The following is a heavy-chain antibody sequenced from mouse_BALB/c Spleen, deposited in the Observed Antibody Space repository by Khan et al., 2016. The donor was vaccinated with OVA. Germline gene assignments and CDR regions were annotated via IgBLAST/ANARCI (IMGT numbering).Heavy chain of an antibody. CDR3: EGDYYGNPFSC. Sequence: EVELVESGGGLVKPGGSLKLSCAASGFTFSDYYMYWVRQTPEKRLEWVATISDGGSYTYYPDSVKGRFTISRDDAKNNLYLQMSSLKSEDTAIYYCEGDYYGNPFSCWGQGTLVTVSA. V-gene: IGHV5-4*02. J-gene: IGHJ3*01. D-gene: IGHD2-1*01. CDR2: ISDGGSYT. CDR1: GFTFSDYY.